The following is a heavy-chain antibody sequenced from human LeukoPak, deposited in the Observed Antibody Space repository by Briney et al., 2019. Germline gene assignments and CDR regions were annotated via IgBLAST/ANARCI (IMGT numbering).Heavy chain of an antibody. CDR3: TTSYSGNSWYDWFGP. V-gene: IGHV3-73*01. D-gene: IGHD6-13*01. CDR2: IRTKANTYAT. Sequence: PGGSLTLFCAASGFPFSGSSIHWVRQASGKGLEWVGLIRTKANTYATAYAASVTGKFTISRDDSKTTSYLQMNSLKTEDTALYFCTTSYSGNSWYDWFGPWGQGTLVTVSS. CDR1: GFPFSGSS. J-gene: IGHJ5*02.